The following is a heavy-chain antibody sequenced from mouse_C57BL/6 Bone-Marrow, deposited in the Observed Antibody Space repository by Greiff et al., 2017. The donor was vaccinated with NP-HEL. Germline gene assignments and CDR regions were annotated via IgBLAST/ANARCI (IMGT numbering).Heavy chain of an antibody. CDR2: IRNKANGYTT. CDR3: ARYMRISLDY. D-gene: IGHD5-2*01. J-gene: IGHJ2*01. V-gene: IGHV7-3*01. CDR1: GFTFTDYY. Sequence: EVKLVESGGGLVQPGGSLSLSCAASGFTFTDYYMSWVRQPPGKALEWLGFIRNKANGYTTEYSASVKGRFTISRDNSQSILYLQMNALRAEDSATYYCARYMRISLDYWGQGTTLTVSS.